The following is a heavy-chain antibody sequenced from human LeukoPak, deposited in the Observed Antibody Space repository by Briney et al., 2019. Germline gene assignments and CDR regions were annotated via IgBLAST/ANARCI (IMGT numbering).Heavy chain of an antibody. CDR1: GGSISSYY. CDR2: IYNSGST. Sequence: PSETLSLTCTVSGGSISSYYWSWIRQPAGKRLEYIGRIYNSGSTNYNPSLKSRVTMSVATSKNQFSLRLSSETAADPAVYYCARGSTLCSGGSCSANIDYWGQGTLVTVSS. J-gene: IGHJ4*02. V-gene: IGHV4-4*07. D-gene: IGHD2-15*01. CDR3: ARGSTLCSGGSCSANIDY.